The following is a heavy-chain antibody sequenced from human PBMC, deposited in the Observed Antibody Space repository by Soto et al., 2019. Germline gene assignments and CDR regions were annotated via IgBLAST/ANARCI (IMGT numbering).Heavy chain of an antibody. CDR3: AKAKDPTSGTPIRPFDF. CDR2: IYYSGST. J-gene: IGHJ4*02. CDR1: GGSISSYY. D-gene: IGHD3-10*01. V-gene: IGHV4-59*01. Sequence: SETLSLTCTVSGGSISSYYWSWIRQPPGKGLEWIGYIYYSGSTNYNPSLKSRVTISVDTSKNQFSLKLSSVTAADTAVYYCAKAKDPTSGTPIRPFDFWGQGTLVTVSS.